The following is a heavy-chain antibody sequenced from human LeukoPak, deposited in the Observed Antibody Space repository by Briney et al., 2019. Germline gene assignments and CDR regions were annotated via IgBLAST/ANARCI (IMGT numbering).Heavy chain of an antibody. D-gene: IGHD3-22*01. J-gene: IGHJ4*02. V-gene: IGHV1-18*01. CDR1: GYTFTGYG. CDR2: ICAYNGNT. CDR3: ARGPQRITMIQRGGTRYDY. Sequence: AAVKVSCKASGYTFTGYGISSVRQAPGQGLEWMGWICAYNGNTNNAQTLQGRVTMTPETFTSTAYMWMWSVRYAGTPVYNSARGPQRITMIQRGGTRYDYWGQGTLVTVSS.